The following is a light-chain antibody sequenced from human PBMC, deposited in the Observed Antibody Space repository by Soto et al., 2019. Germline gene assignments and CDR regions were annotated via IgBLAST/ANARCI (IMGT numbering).Light chain of an antibody. Sequence: QSALTQPASVSGSPGQSITISCTGTSSDVGSYNFVSWYQQHPGKAPKLMIYEGSKRPSGVSNRFSGSKSDNTASLTTSGLQAEDEADYYCCSYAGSSTHVVFGGGTKVTVL. CDR2: EGS. V-gene: IGLV2-23*01. CDR1: SSDVGSYNF. J-gene: IGLJ2*01. CDR3: CSYAGSSTHVV.